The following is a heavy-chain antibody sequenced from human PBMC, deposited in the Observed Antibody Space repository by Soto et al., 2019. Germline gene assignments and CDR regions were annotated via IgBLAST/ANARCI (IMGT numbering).Heavy chain of an antibody. V-gene: IGHV1-46*01. CDR3: ARVDRGGAYGMDV. Sequence: AAVKVSCKASGYTFTSYYMHWVRQAPGQGLEWMGIINPSGGSTSYAQKFQGRVTMTRDTSTSTVYMELSSLRSEDTAVYYCARVDRGGAYGMDVWGQGTTVTVSS. CDR2: INPSGGST. D-gene: IGHD3-10*01. CDR1: GYTFTSYY. J-gene: IGHJ6*02.